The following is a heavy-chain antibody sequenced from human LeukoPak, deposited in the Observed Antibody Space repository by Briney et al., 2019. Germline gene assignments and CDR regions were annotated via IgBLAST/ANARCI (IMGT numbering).Heavy chain of an antibody. J-gene: IGHJ3*02. D-gene: IGHD6-13*01. Sequence: GASVKVSCKASGYTFTGYYMHWVRQAPGQELEWMGWINPNSGGTNYAQKFQGRVTMTRDTSISTAYMELSRLRSDDTAVYYCARRFQQQLVLGAFDIWGQGTMVTVSS. V-gene: IGHV1-2*02. CDR1: GYTFTGYY. CDR2: INPNSGGT. CDR3: ARRFQQQLVLGAFDI.